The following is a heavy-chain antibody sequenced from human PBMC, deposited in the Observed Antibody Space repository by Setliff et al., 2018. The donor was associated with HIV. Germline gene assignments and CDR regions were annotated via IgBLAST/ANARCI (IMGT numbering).Heavy chain of an antibody. Sequence: GESLKISCAASGFTFSSYNMNWVRQAPGKGLEWVLSISSSSNYIYYADSVKGRFTISRDNAKNSLCLQMNSLRAEDTAVYYCTRDSGMATITLVYFDYWGQGTLVTVSS. CDR3: TRDSGMATITLVYFDY. CDR1: GFTFSSYN. D-gene: IGHD3-10*01. CDR2: ISSSSNYI. V-gene: IGHV3-21*01. J-gene: IGHJ4*02.